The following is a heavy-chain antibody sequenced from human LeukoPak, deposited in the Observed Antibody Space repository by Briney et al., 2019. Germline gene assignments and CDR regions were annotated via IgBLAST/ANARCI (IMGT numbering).Heavy chain of an antibody. J-gene: IGHJ4*02. CDR1: GGSISSYY. CDR3: ARGWFGDPFDY. D-gene: IGHD3-10*01. Sequence: SETLSLTCTVSGGSISSYYWSWIRQPPGKGLEWIGYIYYSGSTNYNPSLKSRVTISVHTSKNQFSLKLSSVTAADTALYYCARGWFGDPFDYWGQGTLVTVSS. CDR2: IYYSGST. V-gene: IGHV4-59*01.